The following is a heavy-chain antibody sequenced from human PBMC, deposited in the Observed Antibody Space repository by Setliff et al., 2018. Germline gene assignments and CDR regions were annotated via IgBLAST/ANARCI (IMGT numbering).Heavy chain of an antibody. CDR1: GFTFGSHA. J-gene: IGHJ4*02. CDR2: ISYDGSNQ. D-gene: IGHD3-3*01. CDR3: ARERHLLSTVVIFGLFDF. V-gene: IGHV3-30*01. Sequence: GGSLRLSCAASGFTFGSHAMHWVRQAPGKGLEWVAVISYDGSNQYYADSVKGRFTVSRDNSKNTLSLQMYSLRTEDAALYYCARERHLLSTVVIFGLFDFWGQGALVTVSS.